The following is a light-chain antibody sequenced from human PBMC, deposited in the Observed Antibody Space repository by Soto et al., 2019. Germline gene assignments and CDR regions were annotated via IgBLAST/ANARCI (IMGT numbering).Light chain of an antibody. Sequence: QSVLTQPPSVSGAPGQRVTISCTGSSSNIGAGYDVHWYQQLPGTAPKVLIFGNTHRPSGVPDRFSGSKSGTSASLAITGLRSDDEADYFCATWDDSLNGFYVFGTGTKVTVL. CDR1: SSNIGAGYD. V-gene: IGLV1-40*01. J-gene: IGLJ1*01. CDR3: ATWDDSLNGFYV. CDR2: GNT.